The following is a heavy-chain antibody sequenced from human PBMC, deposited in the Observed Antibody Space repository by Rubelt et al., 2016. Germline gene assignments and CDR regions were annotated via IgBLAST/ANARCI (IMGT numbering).Heavy chain of an antibody. D-gene: IGHD3-3*01. CDR1: GFTVSSNY. CDR2: INQDGTTK. V-gene: IGHV3-7*01. J-gene: IGHJ3*02. Sequence: GGSLRLSCAASGFTVSSNYMSWVRQAPGKGLEWVTNINQDGTTKHYVDSVKGRFTISRDNAKNSLYLQMYGLRAEDTAVYYCARDCFGPHEWLLCAFDIWRQGTMVTVSS. CDR3: ARDCFGPHEWLLCAFDI.